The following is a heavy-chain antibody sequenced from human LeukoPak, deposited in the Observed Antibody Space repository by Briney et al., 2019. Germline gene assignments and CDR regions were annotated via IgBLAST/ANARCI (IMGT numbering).Heavy chain of an antibody. CDR1: GFTFSKAW. CDR3: TTDDLDYYDNSGLNY. CDR2: IRSKSVGGTA. J-gene: IGHJ4*02. D-gene: IGHD3-22*01. Sequence: GGSLRLSCGASGFTFSKAWMSWVRQAPGKGLEWVGRIRSKSVGGTADYAAPVKGRFTISRDESKYTLFLQMNSLQIEDTAVYYCTTDDLDYYDNSGLNYWGQGTLVTVSS. V-gene: IGHV3-15*01.